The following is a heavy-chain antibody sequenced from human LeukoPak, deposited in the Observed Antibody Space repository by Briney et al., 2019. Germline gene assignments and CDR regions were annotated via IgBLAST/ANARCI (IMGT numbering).Heavy chain of an antibody. D-gene: IGHD4-17*01. CDR1: GFIFSNYG. CDR3: ARVDQLYGDYVQFDY. CDR2: INSDGSST. V-gene: IGHV3-74*01. Sequence: GTSLRLSCAASGFIFSNYGMHWVRQAPGKGLVWVSRINSDGSSTSYADSVKGRFTISRDDAKNTLYLQMNSLRIEDTAVYYCARVDQLYGDYVQFDYWGQGTLVTVSS. J-gene: IGHJ4*02.